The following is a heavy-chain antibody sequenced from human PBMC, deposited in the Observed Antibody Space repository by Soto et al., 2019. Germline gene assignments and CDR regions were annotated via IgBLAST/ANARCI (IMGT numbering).Heavy chain of an antibody. CDR3: AKTAGSSWTEFDY. J-gene: IGHJ4*02. CDR1: GYTFTSYY. CDR2: ISYDGSNK. Sequence: SCKASGYTFTSYYMHWVRQAPGKGLEWVAVISYDGSNKYYADSVKGRFTISRDNSKNTLYLQMNSLRAEDTAVYYCAKTAGSSWTEFDYWGQGTLVTVSS. V-gene: IGHV3-30-3*02. D-gene: IGHD6-13*01.